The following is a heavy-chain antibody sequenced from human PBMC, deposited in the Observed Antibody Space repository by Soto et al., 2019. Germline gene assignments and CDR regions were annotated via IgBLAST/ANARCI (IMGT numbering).Heavy chain of an antibody. D-gene: IGHD6-13*01. CDR2: ISAYNGNT. J-gene: IGHJ4*02. CDR3: ARLSGAAAGTGSVGY. CDR1: GYTFTSYG. Sequence: QVQLVQSGAEVKKPGASVKVSCKASGYTFTSYGISWVRQAPGQGLEWMGWISAYNGNTNYPQKLQGRVTMSTDPSTSTAYMELRSLRSDGTAVYCYARLSGAAAGTGSVGYWGEGTLVTVSS. V-gene: IGHV1-18*01.